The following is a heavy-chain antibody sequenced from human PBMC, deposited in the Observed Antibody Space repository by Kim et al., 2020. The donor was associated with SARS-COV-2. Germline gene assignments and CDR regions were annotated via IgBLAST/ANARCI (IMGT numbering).Heavy chain of an antibody. CDR3: ARVPNVWGSYRNLFDY. D-gene: IGHD3-16*02. CDR1: GYTFTSYA. J-gene: IGHJ4*02. CDR2: INAGNGNT. Sequence: ASVKVSCKASGYTFTSYAMHWVRQAPGQRLEWMGWINAGNGNTKYSQKFQGRVTITRDTSASTAYMELSSLRSGDTAVYYCARVPNVWGSYRNLFDYWGQGTLVTVSS. V-gene: IGHV1-3*01.